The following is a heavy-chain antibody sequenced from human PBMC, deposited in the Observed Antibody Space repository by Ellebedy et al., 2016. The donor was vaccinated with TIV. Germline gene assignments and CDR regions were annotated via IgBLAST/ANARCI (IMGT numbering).Heavy chain of an antibody. CDR1: GFIFDDYA. J-gene: IGHJ4*02. CDR2: ITWNGGTI. V-gene: IGHV3-9*01. D-gene: IGHD2/OR15-2a*01. Sequence: SLKISCVASGFIFDDYAMHWVRQTPGKGLEWVSGITWNGGTIAYADSVKGRFTISRDNAKNSLYLQMNSLRAEDTAVYYCARIGIGALTNFDYWGQGTLVTVSS. CDR3: ARIGIGALTNFDY.